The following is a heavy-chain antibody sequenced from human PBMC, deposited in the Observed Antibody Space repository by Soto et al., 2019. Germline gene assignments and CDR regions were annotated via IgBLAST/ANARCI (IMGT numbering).Heavy chain of an antibody. D-gene: IGHD3-10*01. J-gene: IGHJ5*02. CDR3: AREKHRYGSGKPVGP. CDR1: GGSISSGDYY. Sequence: NPSETLSLTCTVSGGSISSGDYYWSWIRQPPGKGLEWIGYIYYSGSTYYNPSLKSRVTISVDTSKNQFSLKLSSVTAADTAVYNCAREKHRYGSGKPVGPWGQGTLVTVSS. V-gene: IGHV4-30-4*01. CDR2: IYYSGST.